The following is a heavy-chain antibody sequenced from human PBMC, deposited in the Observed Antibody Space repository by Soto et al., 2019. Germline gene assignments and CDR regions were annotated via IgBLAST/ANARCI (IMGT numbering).Heavy chain of an antibody. J-gene: IGHJ6*02. CDR2: ISSSGSTA. CDR1: GFTFSRFE. CDR3: ARVGGYCSSTSCTGDV. V-gene: IGHV3-48*03. Sequence: PGGSLRLSCAASGFTFSRFELHWVRQAPGKGLEWISYISSSGSTAYYASSVEGRFTISRDNAKNSLYLQMNSLRAEDTAVYYCARVGGYCSSTSCTGDVWGQGTTVTVSS. D-gene: IGHD2-2*01.